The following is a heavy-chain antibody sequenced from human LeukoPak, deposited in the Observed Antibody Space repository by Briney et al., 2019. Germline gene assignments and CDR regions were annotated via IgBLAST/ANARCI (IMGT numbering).Heavy chain of an antibody. J-gene: IGHJ4*02. Sequence: PSETLSLTCTVSGGSISSGSYYWSWIRQPAGKGLEWIGRIYTSGSTNYNPSLKSRVTISVDTSKNQFSLKLSSVTAADTAVYYCARARKSSGYSSSWYVAGWGQGTLVTVSS. D-gene: IGHD6-13*01. CDR1: GGSISSGSYY. CDR2: IYTSGST. V-gene: IGHV4-61*02. CDR3: ARARKSSGYSSSWYVAG.